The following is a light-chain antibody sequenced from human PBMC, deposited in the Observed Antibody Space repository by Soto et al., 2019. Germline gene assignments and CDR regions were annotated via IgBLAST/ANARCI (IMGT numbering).Light chain of an antibody. J-gene: IGKJ1*01. CDR3: QQYHNSPWA. CDR1: QSISLW. V-gene: IGKV1-5*03. Sequence: DIQMTQSPSTLSASVRDRVTITCRASQSISLWLAWYQQKPGKAPKLLIYQASTLESGVPSRFSGSGSRTEFTLTISSLQPDDFATYYCQQYHNSPWAFGQGTKVEIK. CDR2: QAS.